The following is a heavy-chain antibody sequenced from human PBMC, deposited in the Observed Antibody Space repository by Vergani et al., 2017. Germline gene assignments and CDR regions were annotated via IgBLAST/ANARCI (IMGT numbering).Heavy chain of an antibody. Sequence: QLQLQESGPGLVKPSETLSLTCTVSGGSISSSSYYWGWIRQPPGKGLEWIGSIYYSGSTYYNPSLKSRVTISVDTSKNQFSLKLSSVTAADTAVYYCARNPYCGGDGYSDAFDIWGQGTMVTVSS. CDR1: GGSISSSSYY. J-gene: IGHJ3*02. CDR3: ARNPYCGGDGYSDAFDI. D-gene: IGHD2-21*02. CDR2: IYYSGST. V-gene: IGHV4-39*07.